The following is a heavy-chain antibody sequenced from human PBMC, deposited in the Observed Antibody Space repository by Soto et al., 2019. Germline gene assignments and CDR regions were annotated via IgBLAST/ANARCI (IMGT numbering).Heavy chain of an antibody. Sequence: QVQLQESGPGLVKTSETLSLTCTVSGGSISSTNYYWGWIRQPPGKGLDWIGSIYYTGNTFYNPSLKSRVTLSADTSKNQFSLKVTSVTAADTAVYYCARHDFYGSGSYYRKGFYYYFGLDVWGQGTTVTVSS. D-gene: IGHD3-10*01. J-gene: IGHJ6*02. CDR3: ARHDFYGSGSYYRKGFYYYFGLDV. CDR2: IYYTGNT. CDR1: GGSISSTNYY. V-gene: IGHV4-39*01.